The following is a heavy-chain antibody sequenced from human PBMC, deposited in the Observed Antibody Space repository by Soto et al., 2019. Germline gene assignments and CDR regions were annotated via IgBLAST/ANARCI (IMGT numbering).Heavy chain of an antibody. Sequence: QVQLVESGGGVVQSGRSLRLSCAASGFTFSSYAMHWVRQAPGKGLEWVAVISYDGSNKYYADSVKGRFTISRDNSKNTLYLQMNSLRAEDTAVYYCARDQHTGRGAFDIWGQGTMVTVSS. V-gene: IGHV3-30-3*01. CDR1: GFTFSSYA. J-gene: IGHJ3*02. CDR3: ARDQHTGRGAFDI. CDR2: ISYDGSNK.